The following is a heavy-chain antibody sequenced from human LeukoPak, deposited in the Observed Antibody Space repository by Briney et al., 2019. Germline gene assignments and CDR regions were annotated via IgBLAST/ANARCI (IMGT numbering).Heavy chain of an antibody. D-gene: IGHD6-19*01. J-gene: IGHJ4*02. CDR2: IYTSGST. V-gene: IGHV4-61*02. CDR3: LYSSGWYDY. Sequence: SETLSLTCTVSGGSISSGSYYWSWIRQPAGKGLEWIGRIYTSGSTNYNPSLKSRVTISVDTSKNQFSLKLSSVTAADTAVYYCLYSSGWYDYWGQGTLVTVSS. CDR1: GGSISSGSYY.